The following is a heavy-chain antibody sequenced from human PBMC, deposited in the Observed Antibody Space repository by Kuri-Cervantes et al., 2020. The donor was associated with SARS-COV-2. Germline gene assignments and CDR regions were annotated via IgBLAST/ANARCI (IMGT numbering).Heavy chain of an antibody. Sequence: SQTLSLTCAVYGGSFSGYYWSWIRQPPGKGLEWIGEINHSGSTNYNPSLKSRVTISVDTSKNQFSLKLSSVTAADTAVYYCAKDQRYYDILTGYLGPSSGHYYYYGMDVWGQGTTVTVSS. V-gene: IGHV4-34*01. CDR2: INHSGST. J-gene: IGHJ6*01. CDR3: AKDQRYYDILTGYLGPSSGHYYYYGMDV. CDR1: GGSFSGYY. D-gene: IGHD3-9*01.